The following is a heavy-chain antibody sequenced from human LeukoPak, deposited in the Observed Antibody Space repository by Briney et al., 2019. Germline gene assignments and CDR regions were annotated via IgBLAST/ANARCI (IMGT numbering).Heavy chain of an antibody. Sequence: GGSLRLSCAVAGFTFSSCWMHWVRQSPEKGLVWVSHINSDGSSTAYADSVKGRFTISRDNAKNTLYLQMDSLRAEDTAVYYCARDLPGLGIDYWGQGTLVTVSS. CDR3: ARDLPGLGIDY. D-gene: IGHD7-27*01. CDR2: INSDGSST. J-gene: IGHJ4*02. CDR1: GFTFSSCW. V-gene: IGHV3-74*01.